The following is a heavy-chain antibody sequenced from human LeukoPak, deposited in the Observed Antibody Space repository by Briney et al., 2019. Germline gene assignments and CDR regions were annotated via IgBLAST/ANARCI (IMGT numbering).Heavy chain of an antibody. J-gene: IGHJ5*02. CDR2: INHSGST. CDR1: GGSISSYY. Sequence: TTSETLSLTCTISGGSISSYYWSWIRQPPGKGLEWIGEINHSGSTNYNPSLKSRVTISVDTSKNQFSLKLSSVTAADTAVYYCARHQLGWYRPSWFDPWGQGTLVTVSS. D-gene: IGHD6-19*01. CDR3: ARHQLGWYRPSWFDP. V-gene: IGHV4-34*01.